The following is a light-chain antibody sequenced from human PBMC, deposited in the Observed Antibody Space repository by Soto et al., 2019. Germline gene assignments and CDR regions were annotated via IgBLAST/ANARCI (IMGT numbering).Light chain of an antibody. CDR3: TSYTTSSTHGV. J-gene: IGLJ3*02. CDR2: EVS. Sequence: QSALTQPASVSGSPGQSITISCTGTSSDVGGYNYVSWYQQHPGKPPKLMIYEVSNRPSGVSNRFSGSKSGNTASLTISGLQAEDEADYYCTSYTTSSTHGVFGGGTKLTVL. CDR1: SSDVGGYNY. V-gene: IGLV2-14*01.